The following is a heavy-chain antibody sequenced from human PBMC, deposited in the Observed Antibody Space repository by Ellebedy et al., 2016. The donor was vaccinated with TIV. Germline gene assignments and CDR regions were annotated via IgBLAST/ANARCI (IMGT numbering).Heavy chain of an antibody. CDR1: GGPVSNSD. CDR2: IYYSGNS. D-gene: IGHD4-23*01. J-gene: IGHJ4*02. V-gene: IGHV4-59*08. Sequence: MPSETLSLTCTVSGGPVSNSDLSWIRQPPGKGLEWIGYIYYSGNSNYNPSLKSRVTISVDTSKNQFSLKLSSVTAADTAVYYRACRGGGGNSAPFDYWGQGALVTVSS. CDR3: ACRGGGGNSAPFDY.